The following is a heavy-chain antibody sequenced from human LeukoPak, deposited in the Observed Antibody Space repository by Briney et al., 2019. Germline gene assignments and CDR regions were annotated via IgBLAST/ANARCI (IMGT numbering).Heavy chain of an antibody. CDR3: ARGSPYQAYCGGDCYPYYYYMDV. Sequence: SVKVSCKVSGYTFNSYGISWVRQAPGQGLEWMGGIIPIFGTANYAQKFQGRVTVTTDESTSTAYMELSSLRSEDTAVYYCARGSPYQAYCGGDCYPYYYYMDVWGKGTTVTVSS. V-gene: IGHV1-69*05. CDR1: GYTFNSYG. D-gene: IGHD2-21*02. CDR2: IIPIFGTA. J-gene: IGHJ6*03.